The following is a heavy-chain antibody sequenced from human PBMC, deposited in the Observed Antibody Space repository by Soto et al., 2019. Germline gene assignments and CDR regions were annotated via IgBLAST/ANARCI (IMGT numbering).Heavy chain of an antibody. CDR2: ISYDGSNK. CDR3: AKDWGDIVLMVSLDY. D-gene: IGHD2-8*01. V-gene: IGHV3-30*18. CDR1: GFTFSSYG. J-gene: IGHJ4*02. Sequence: VGSLRLSCAASGFTFSSYGMHWVRQAPGKGLEWVAVISYDGSNKYYADSVKGRFTISRDNSKNTLYLQMNSLRAEDTAVYYCAKDWGDIVLMVSLDYWGQGTLVTVSS.